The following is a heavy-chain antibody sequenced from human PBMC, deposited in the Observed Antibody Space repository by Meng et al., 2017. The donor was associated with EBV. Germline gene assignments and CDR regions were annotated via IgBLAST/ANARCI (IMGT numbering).Heavy chain of an antibody. D-gene: IGHD6-13*01. V-gene: IGHV4-61*01. J-gene: IGHJ5*02. Sequence: VQLQESRPGLVQPSGXLSLTCTASGAPVIGGTFHWRWIWQPPGKELEWIGYIYDGGTTIYNPSLKSRVTIFLDTSRSQFSLGLRSVTAADTAVYYCARQHPYSSSWYLYWFDPWGQGTLVTVSS. CDR1: GAPVIGGTFH. CDR2: IYDGGTT. CDR3: ARQHPYSSSWYLYWFDP.